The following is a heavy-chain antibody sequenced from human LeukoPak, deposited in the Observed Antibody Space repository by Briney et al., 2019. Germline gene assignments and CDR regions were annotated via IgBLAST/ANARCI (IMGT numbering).Heavy chain of an antibody. D-gene: IGHD5-18*01. CDR2: IYSGGST. CDR3: ASVRYSYGSRHFDY. Sequence: GGSLRLSCAASGFTVSSNYMSWVRQAPGKGLEWVSVIYSGGSTYYADSVKGRFTISRDNSKNSLFLQMNSLRAEDTAMYYCASVRYSYGSRHFDYWGQGTLVTVSS. CDR1: GFTVSSNY. J-gene: IGHJ4*02. V-gene: IGHV3-53*01.